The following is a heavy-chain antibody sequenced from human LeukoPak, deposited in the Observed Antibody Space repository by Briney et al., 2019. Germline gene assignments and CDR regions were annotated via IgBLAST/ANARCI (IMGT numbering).Heavy chain of an antibody. CDR1: GGPISSYY. V-gene: IGHV4-59*08. D-gene: IGHD5-12*01. J-gene: IGHJ4*02. Sequence: PSETLSLTCTVSGGPISSYYWSWIRQPPGKGLEWIGYIYYSGSTNYNPSLKSRVTISVDTSKNQFSLKLSSVADADTAVYYCACRRGYSGYVIDYWGQGTLVTVSS. CDR2: IYYSGST. CDR3: ACRRGYSGYVIDY.